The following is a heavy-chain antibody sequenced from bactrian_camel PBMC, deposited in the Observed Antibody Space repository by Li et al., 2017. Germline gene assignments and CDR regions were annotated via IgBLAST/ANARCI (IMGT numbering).Heavy chain of an antibody. CDR3: TKDRSYGTRNWVQST. J-gene: IGHJ4*01. CDR1: GDTPSSYC. Sequence: VQLVESGGGSVQVGGSLRLTCKLSGDTPSSYCMAWFRQVSGKEREGVARINNGGGSLYYVNSARGRFTISRDSAANTVYLRMSTLGPEDTAMYYCTKDRSYGTRNWVQSTRGQGTQVTVS. D-gene: IGHD3*01. CDR2: INNGGGSL. V-gene: IGHV3S1*01.